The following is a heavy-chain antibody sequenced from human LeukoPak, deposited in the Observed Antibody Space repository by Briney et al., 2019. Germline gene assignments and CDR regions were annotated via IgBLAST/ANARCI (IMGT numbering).Heavy chain of an antibody. V-gene: IGHV1-8*01. CDR3: ARVADYYDSSGYYSGLFD. Sequence: ASVKVSCKASGYTFTSYDINWVRQATGQGLEWMGWMNPNSGNTGYAQKFQGGVTMTRNTSISTAYMELSSLRSEDTAVYYCARVADYYDSSGYYSGLFDWGQGTLVTVSS. CDR1: GYTFTSYD. D-gene: IGHD3-22*01. CDR2: MNPNSGNT. J-gene: IGHJ4*02.